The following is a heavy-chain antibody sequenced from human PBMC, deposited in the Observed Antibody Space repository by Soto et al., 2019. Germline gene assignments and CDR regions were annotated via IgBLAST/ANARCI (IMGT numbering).Heavy chain of an antibody. D-gene: IGHD2-2*01. Sequence: QVQLVQSGAEVKKPGASVKVSCKASGYTFTSYGISWVRQAPGQGLEWMGWISAYNGNTNYAQKLQGRVTMTTATSTRTAYMELRSLRSDDTAVYYCAREYQLLSSPYWYFDLWGRGTLVTVSS. CDR3: AREYQLLSSPYWYFDL. CDR2: ISAYNGNT. J-gene: IGHJ2*01. V-gene: IGHV1-18*01. CDR1: GYTFTSYG.